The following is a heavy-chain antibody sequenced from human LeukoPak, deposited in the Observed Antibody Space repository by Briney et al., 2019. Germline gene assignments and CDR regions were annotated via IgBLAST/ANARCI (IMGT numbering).Heavy chain of an antibody. V-gene: IGHV4-4*07. CDR2: IYTSGST. CDR1: GGSISSYY. Sequence: TSETLSLTCTVSGGSISSYYWSWIRQPAGKGLEWIGRIYTSGSTNYNPSLKSRVTMSVDTSKNQFSLKLSSVTAADTAVYYCAREGPNSSGWYYYYYYMDVWGKGTTVTISS. D-gene: IGHD6-19*01. J-gene: IGHJ6*03. CDR3: AREGPNSSGWYYYYYYMDV.